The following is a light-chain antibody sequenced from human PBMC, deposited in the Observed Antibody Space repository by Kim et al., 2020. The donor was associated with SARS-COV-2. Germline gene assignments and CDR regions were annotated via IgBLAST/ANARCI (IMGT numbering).Light chain of an antibody. CDR2: GAA. V-gene: IGKV3-15*01. CDR3: QQYNNWPYT. CDR1: QSVSSN. Sequence: VSPGERATLSCRASQSVSSNLAWYQQKPGQAPRLLIYGAATRATSIPSRFSGSGSGTEFTLTISSLQSEDFAVYSCQQYNNWPYTFGQGTKVDIK. J-gene: IGKJ2*01.